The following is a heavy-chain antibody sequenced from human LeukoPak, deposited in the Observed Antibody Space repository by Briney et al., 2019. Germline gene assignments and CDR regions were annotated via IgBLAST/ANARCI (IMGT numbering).Heavy chain of an antibody. CDR3: ARVGSAIARVAAFDT. J-gene: IGHJ3*02. CDR1: EFTYSTYT. V-gene: IGHV3-21*01. Sequence: PGGSLRLSCAASEFTYSTYTMNWVRQAPGKGLEWVSSISTGSSYIYYSDSAKGRFTLSRDNAKNSLYLQMNSLRAEDTAVYYCARVGSAIARVAAFDTWGQGTMVTVSS. D-gene: IGHD3-10*01. CDR2: ISTGSSYI.